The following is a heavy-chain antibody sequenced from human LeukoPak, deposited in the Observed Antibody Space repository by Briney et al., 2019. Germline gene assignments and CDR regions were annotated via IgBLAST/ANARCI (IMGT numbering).Heavy chain of an antibody. CDR3: AREASGSTPDY. CDR1: GFTFSSYA. J-gene: IGHJ4*02. V-gene: IGHV3-30*04. Sequence: GGSLRLSCAASGFTFSSYAMHWVRQAPGKGLEWVAMISYDGTDKYYTESMKGRFTISGDNSKNTLYLQMSSLRPADTAVYYCAREASGSTPDYWGQGTLVTISS. D-gene: IGHD6-19*01. CDR2: ISYDGTDK.